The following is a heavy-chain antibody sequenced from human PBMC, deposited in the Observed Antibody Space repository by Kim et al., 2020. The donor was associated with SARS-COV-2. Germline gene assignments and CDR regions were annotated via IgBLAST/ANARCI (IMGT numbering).Heavy chain of an antibody. Sequence: YNPALKSRVTLSVDTSKDQFSLKLSSVAAADTAVYYCARRAGYSSSWYSTWGQGTLVTVSS. D-gene: IGHD6-13*01. J-gene: IGHJ5*02. V-gene: IGHV4-34*01. CDR3: ARRAGYSSSWYST.